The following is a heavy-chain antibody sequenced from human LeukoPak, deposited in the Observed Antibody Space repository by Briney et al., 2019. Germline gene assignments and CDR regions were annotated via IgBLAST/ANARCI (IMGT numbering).Heavy chain of an antibody. J-gene: IGHJ6*03. CDR3: ALPHYYDSEGASDMDV. CDR2: ISGGAPST. D-gene: IGHD3-10*01. CDR1: GLTFSSFA. V-gene: IGHV3-23*01. Sequence: GGSLRLSCAASGLTFSSFAMSWVRQAPGKGLEWVSAISGGAPSTYYADSVKGRFTISRDNAKNSLYLQMNSLRAEDTAVYYCALPHYYDSEGASDMDVWGKGTTVTISS.